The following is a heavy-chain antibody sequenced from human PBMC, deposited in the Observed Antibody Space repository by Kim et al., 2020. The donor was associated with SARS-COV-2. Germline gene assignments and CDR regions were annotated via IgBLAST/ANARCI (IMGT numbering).Heavy chain of an antibody. CDR3: ARDARGGNYYYGMDV. CDR1: GFTFSSYS. CDR2: ISSSSTTT. J-gene: IGHJ6*02. D-gene: IGHD3-10*01. Sequence: GGSLRLSCAASGFTFSSYSMNWVRQAPGKGLELVSYISSSSTTTYYADSVKGRFTISRDNAKNSLFLQMNSLRDEDTAVYYCARDARGGNYYYGMDVWGQGTTVTVSS. V-gene: IGHV3-48*02.